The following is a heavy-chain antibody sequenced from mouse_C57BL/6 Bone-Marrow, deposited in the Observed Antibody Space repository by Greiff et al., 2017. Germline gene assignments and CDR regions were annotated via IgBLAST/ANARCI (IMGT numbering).Heavy chain of an antibody. D-gene: IGHD1-1*01. CDR2: INPYNGGT. CDR1: GYTFTDYY. V-gene: IGHV1-19*01. J-gene: IGHJ4*01. CDR3: ARELRFFYYAMDY. Sequence: VQLQQSGPVLVKPGASVKMSCKASGYTFTDYYMNWVKQSPGKSLEWIGVINPYNGGTSSNQKFKGKATLTVDKSSSTAYMELNSLTSEDSAVYYCARELRFFYYAMDYWGQGTSVTVSS.